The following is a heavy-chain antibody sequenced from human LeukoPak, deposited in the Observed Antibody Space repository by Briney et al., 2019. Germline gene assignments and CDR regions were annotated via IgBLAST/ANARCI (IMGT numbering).Heavy chain of an antibody. V-gene: IGHV4-59*08. J-gene: IGHJ5*02. D-gene: IGHD6-13*01. CDR1: GGSISTYY. CDR3: ARSKVAAGSDWFEP. CDR2: IYYSGST. Sequence: PETLSLTCTVSGGSISTYYWSWIRQPPGKGLEYIGYIYYSGSTNYNPPLKSRVTISVDTSKNQFSLKLSSVTAADTAVYYCARSKVAAGSDWFEPWGQGNLVTVSS.